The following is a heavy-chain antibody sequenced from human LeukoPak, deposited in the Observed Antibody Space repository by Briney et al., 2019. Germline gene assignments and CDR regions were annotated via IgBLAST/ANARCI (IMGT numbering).Heavy chain of an antibody. J-gene: IGHJ4*02. CDR2: IYYSGST. CDR3: ARVDVGYCSSTSCYGIDY. CDR1: GGSISSSSYY. D-gene: IGHD2-2*01. Sequence: SETLSLTCTVSGGSISSSSYYWGWVRQPPGKGLEWIGSIYYSGSTYYNPSLKSRVTISVDTSKNQFSLKLSSVTAADTAVYYCARVDVGYCSSTSCYGIDYWGQGTLVTVSS. V-gene: IGHV4-39*07.